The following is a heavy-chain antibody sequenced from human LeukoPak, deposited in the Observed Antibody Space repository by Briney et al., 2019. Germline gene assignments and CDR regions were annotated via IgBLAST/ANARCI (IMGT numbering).Heavy chain of an antibody. V-gene: IGHV3-64D*06. D-gene: IGHD4-23*01. CDR2: ISNNGGST. CDR3: VKDRIGGYFDF. CDR1: GFTFSSYA. Sequence: GGSLRLSCAASGFTFSSYAMHWVGQAPGKGVEYVAAISNNGGSTYYADSVKGRFTISRDNSKNTLYLQMSSLRTEDTAVYFCVKDRIGGYFDFWGQGTLVTVSS. J-gene: IGHJ4*02.